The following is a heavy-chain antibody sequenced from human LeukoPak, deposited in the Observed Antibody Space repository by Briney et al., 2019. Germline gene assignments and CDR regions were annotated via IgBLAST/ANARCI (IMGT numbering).Heavy chain of an antibody. CDR3: AKGIVRGLLLWYGDLTFDY. Sequence: SLRLSCAASGPTFDDYAMDSVRQAPGKGLEWVSGISWNSGSIGYADSVKGRFTISRDNAKNSLYLQMNSLRAEDTALYYCAKGIVRGLLLWYGDLTFDYWGQGTLFTVSS. J-gene: IGHJ4*02. V-gene: IGHV3-9*01. D-gene: IGHD3-10*01. CDR1: GPTFDDYA. CDR2: ISWNSGSI.